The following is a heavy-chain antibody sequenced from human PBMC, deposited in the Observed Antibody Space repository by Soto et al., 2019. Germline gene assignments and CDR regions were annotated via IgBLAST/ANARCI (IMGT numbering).Heavy chain of an antibody. J-gene: IGHJ3*02. CDR3: ARIYCSGASCHPPDAFDI. Sequence: SETLSLTCAVSGGSISSSNWWSWVRQPPGKGLEWIGEIYHSGSTNYNPSLKSRVTISVDKSKNQFSLKLSSVTAADTAVYYCARIYCSGASCHPPDAFDIWGQGTMVTVSS. D-gene: IGHD2-15*01. CDR1: GGSISSSNW. V-gene: IGHV4-4*02. CDR2: IYHSGST.